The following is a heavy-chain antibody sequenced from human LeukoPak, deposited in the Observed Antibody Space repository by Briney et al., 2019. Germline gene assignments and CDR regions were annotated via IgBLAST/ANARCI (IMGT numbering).Heavy chain of an antibody. V-gene: IGHV3-11*01. CDR2: SSSSGSTI. Sequence: PGGSLRLSCAASGFSFNDYAMSWIRQAPGKGLEWVSYSSSSGSTIYYADSVKGRFAISRDNAKNSLYLQMNSLRAEDTAVYYCARRRDFIDYWGQGTLVTVSS. J-gene: IGHJ4*02. CDR3: ARRRDFIDY. CDR1: GFSFNDYA. D-gene: IGHD3/OR15-3a*01.